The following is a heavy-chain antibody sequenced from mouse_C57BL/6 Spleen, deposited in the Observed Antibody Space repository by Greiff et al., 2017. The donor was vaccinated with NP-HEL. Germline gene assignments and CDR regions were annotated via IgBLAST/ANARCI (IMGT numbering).Heavy chain of an antibody. CDR2: IYPRSGNT. CDR1: GYTFTSYG. D-gene: IGHD1-1*01. CDR3: ARSFGTTVGYYFDY. Sequence: QVQLQQSGAELARPGASVKLSCKASGYTFTSYGISWVKQRTGQGLEWIGEIYPRSGNTYYNEKFKGKATLTADKSSSTAYMELRSLTSEDSAVYFCARSFGTTVGYYFDYWGQGTTLTVSS. V-gene: IGHV1-81*01. J-gene: IGHJ2*01.